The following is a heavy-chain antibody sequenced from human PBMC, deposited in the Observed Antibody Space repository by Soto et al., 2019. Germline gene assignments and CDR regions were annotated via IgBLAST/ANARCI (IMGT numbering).Heavy chain of an antibody. V-gene: IGHV4-4*07. CDR1: GVSITPYF. Sequence: QVQLQESGPGLVKPSETLSLTCTVSGVSITPYFWSWIRQPAGKAPEWVGHIYASGRTTYNPSLKSRVTMFVSQTQVSLRLTSATAADTAVYYCERHFDVDPALDQYYFDLWGRGALFTVSS. CDR2: IYASGRT. D-gene: IGHD3-9*01. CDR3: ERHFDVDPALDQYYFDL. J-gene: IGHJ2*01.